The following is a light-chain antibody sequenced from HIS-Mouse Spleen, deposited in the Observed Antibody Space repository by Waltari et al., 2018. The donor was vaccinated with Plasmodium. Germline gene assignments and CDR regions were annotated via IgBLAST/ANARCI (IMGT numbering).Light chain of an antibody. J-gene: IGLJ2*01. CDR2: EGS. CDR1: SSDVGSYNL. Sequence: QSALTQPASVSGSPGQSITISCTGTSSDVGSYNLVSWYQQHPCKAPKLMIYEGSKRPSGVSNRFSGSKSGNTASLTISGLQAEDEADYYCCSYAGSRMVFGGGTKLTVL. V-gene: IGLV2-23*01. CDR3: CSYAGSRMV.